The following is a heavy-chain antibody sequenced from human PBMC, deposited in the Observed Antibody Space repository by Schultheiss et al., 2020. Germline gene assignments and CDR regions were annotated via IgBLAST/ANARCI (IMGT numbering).Heavy chain of an antibody. J-gene: IGHJ6*02. CDR1: GYTFTRYY. CDR3: ARGGSSWYLVGYYYYGMDV. CDR2: MNPNSGNT. V-gene: IGHV1-8*01. Sequence: ASVKVSCKASGYTFTRYYMHWVRQAPGQGLEWMGWMNPNSGNTGYAQKLQGRVTMTTDTSTSTAYMELRSLRSDDTAVYYFARGGSSWYLVGYYYYGMDVWGQGTTVTGSS. D-gene: IGHD6-13*01.